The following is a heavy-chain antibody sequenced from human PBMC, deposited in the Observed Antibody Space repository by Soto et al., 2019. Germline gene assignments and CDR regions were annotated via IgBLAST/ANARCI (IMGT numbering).Heavy chain of an antibody. V-gene: IGHV3-74*01. CDR1: GFTFSSDW. Sequence: EVQLVESGGGLVQPGESLRLSCTASGFTFSSDWMHCARQAPGKGPVWLSRLKGDESSASYAESVEGRFTISRDNAENTLYLQLNSLRAEDTAVYYCARGGLYAYYQDNWGQGTLVTVSS. J-gene: IGHJ4*02. CDR2: LKGDESSA. CDR3: ARGGLYAYYQDN. D-gene: IGHD3-16*01.